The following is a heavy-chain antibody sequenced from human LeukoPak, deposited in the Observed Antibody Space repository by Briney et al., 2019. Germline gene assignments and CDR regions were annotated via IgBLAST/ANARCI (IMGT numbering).Heavy chain of an antibody. CDR1: GFTFSTHW. Sequence: GGSLRLSCAASGFTFSTHWMSWFRQAPGKGLEWVALIQKGGSDKYYVDSVKGRFTISRDNAKNSLYLQMNGLRADDTAVYYCAGDEGWTFDIWGQGTKVTVSS. CDR2: IQKGGSDK. D-gene: IGHD5-24*01. CDR3: AGDEGWTFDI. V-gene: IGHV3-7*01. J-gene: IGHJ3*02.